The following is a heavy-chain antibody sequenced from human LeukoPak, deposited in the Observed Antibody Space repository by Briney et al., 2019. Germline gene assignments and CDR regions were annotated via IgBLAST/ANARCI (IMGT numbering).Heavy chain of an antibody. V-gene: IGHV4-31*03. J-gene: IGHJ4*02. Sequence: SETLSLTCTVSGGSISSGGHYWSWLRQHPGQGLEWIGYIYYSGSTYYDPSLKSRVTMALDTSRNQFSLGLRSETAADTAVYRCARAIGRYGVRGYYFDYWGQGTLVTVSS. CDR1: GGSISSGGHY. D-gene: IGHD4-17*01. CDR2: IYYSGST. CDR3: ARAIGRYGVRGYYFDY.